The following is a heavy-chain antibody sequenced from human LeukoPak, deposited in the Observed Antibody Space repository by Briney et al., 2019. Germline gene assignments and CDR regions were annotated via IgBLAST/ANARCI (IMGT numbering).Heavy chain of an antibody. J-gene: IGHJ4*02. CDR2: IYYSGST. CDR1: AYSISSDYY. CDR3: ARGPTSYYFDY. D-gene: IGHD4-11*01. Sequence: SETLSLTCTVSAYSISSDYYWGWIRQPPGKGLEWIGYIYYSGSTNYNPSLKSRVTISAVDTSKNQFSLKLTSVTAADTAVYYCARGPTSYYFDYWGQGTLVTVSS. V-gene: IGHV4-61*01.